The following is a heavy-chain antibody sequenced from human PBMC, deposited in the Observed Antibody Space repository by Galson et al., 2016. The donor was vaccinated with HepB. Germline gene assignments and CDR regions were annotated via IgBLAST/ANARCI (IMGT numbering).Heavy chain of an antibody. V-gene: IGHV3-48*04. CDR1: GFTLSTHS. Sequence: SLRLSCAASGFTLSTHSVNWVRQAPGKGLEWVSYISSSRSTIYYADSVQGRFTISRDNAKHSVHLQMNSLRAEDTAVYYCARDRYDSLTGYDHGIDVWGQGTTVIVSS. D-gene: IGHD3-9*01. J-gene: IGHJ6*02. CDR3: ARDRYDSLTGYDHGIDV. CDR2: ISSSRSTI.